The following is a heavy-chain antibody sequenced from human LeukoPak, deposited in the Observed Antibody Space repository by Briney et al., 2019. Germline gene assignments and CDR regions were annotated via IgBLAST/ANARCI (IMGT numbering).Heavy chain of an antibody. V-gene: IGHV4-59*01. D-gene: IGHD1-26*01. J-gene: IGHJ5*02. CDR1: GGSINTYY. Sequence: SGTLSLTCAVSGGSINTYYWAWIRQPPGKGLEWIGYLDYDGNTNYNPSLKGRVTISVDTSKTQLSLKLASVTAEDTAVYYCARDSGATPNQINWFDPWGQGTLVTVSS. CDR2: LDYDGNT. CDR3: ARDSGATPNQINWFDP.